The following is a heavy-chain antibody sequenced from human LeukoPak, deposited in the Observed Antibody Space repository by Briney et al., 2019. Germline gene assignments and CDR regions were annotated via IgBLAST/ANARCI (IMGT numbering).Heavy chain of an antibody. CDR3: ARDKGVEAYSSGYFPFDD. V-gene: IGHV4-4*07. D-gene: IGHD1-26*01. Sequence: PSETLPLTCTVSGGSVTSNYWNWIRQPAGSGLEWIGRIHFTGETNYNPSLKSRVSMSVDTSKNHFSLKLSSVTAADTAVYYCARDKGVEAYSSGYFPFDDWGQGTLVTVSS. CDR2: IHFTGET. CDR1: GGSVTSNY. J-gene: IGHJ4*02.